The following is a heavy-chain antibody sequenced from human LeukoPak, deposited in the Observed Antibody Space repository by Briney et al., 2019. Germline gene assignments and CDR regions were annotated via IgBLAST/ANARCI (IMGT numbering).Heavy chain of an antibody. Sequence: PSETLSLTCAVYGGSFSGYYWSWIRQPPGKGLEWIGEINHSGGTNYNPSLKSRVTISVDTSKNQFSLKLSSVTAADTAVYYCARDLPCQGSCEYWGQGTLVTVSS. CDR3: ARDLPCQGSCEY. CDR1: GGSFSGYY. J-gene: IGHJ4*02. CDR2: INHSGGT. V-gene: IGHV4-34*01.